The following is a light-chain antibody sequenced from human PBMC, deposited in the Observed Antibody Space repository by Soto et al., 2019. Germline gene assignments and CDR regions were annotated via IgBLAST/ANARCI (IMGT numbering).Light chain of an antibody. CDR2: DSS. J-gene: IGKJ1*01. CDR1: RTINTW. Sequence: DIQMTQSPSTLSASVGDRITITCRARRTINTWLAWYQQKPDKPPKLLIYDSSTLESGVPLRFSGSGSGTEFTLTISSLQPDDFATYYHQQYDGHFGQGTNVEF. V-gene: IGKV1-5*01. CDR3: QQYDGH.